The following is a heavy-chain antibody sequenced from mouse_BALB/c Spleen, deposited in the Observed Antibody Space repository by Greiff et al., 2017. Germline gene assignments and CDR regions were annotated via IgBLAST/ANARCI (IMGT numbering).Heavy chain of an antibody. CDR2: IRSKSNNYAT. J-gene: IGHJ3*01. CDR3: VAGNSAY. Sequence: EVHLVESGGGLVQPKGSLKLSCAASGFTFTTYAMNWVRQAPGKGLEWVARIRSKSNNYATYYADSVKDRFTISRDDSQSMLYLQMNNLKTEDTAMYYCVAGNSAYGGQGTLVTVSA. CDR1: GFTFTTYA. V-gene: IGHV10-1*02. D-gene: IGHD2-1*01.